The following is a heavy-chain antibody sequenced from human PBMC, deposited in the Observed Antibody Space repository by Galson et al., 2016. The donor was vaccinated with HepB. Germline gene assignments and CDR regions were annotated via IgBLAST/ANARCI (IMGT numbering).Heavy chain of an antibody. CDR3: HGGWYYYDS. D-gene: IGHD6-19*01. V-gene: IGHV4-39*01. CDR1: GDSITNANYY. CDR2: IYYSGST. Sequence: SETLSPTCTVSGDSITNANYYWGWIRQPPGKGLEWIGRIYYSGSTFYNASLTSRLTISVDTSKNQFSLKLDSVTTADTAVYFCHGGWYYYDSWGQGTLVTVSS. J-gene: IGHJ4*02.